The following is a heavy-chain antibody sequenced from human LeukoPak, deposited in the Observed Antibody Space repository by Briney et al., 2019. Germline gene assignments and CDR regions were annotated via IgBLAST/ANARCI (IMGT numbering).Heavy chain of an antibody. J-gene: IGHJ4*02. V-gene: IGHV3-23*01. CDR3: AGRYDSSGYPLH. CDR2: ISGSGSNT. D-gene: IGHD3-22*01. CDR1: GFTFSSYA. Sequence: GGSLRLSCAASGFTFSSYAMSWVRQAPGKGLKWVPGISGSGSNTNYADSVKGRFTISRDNSKNTLYLQMNSLRAEDTAVYYCAGRYDSSGYPLHWGQGTPVTVSS.